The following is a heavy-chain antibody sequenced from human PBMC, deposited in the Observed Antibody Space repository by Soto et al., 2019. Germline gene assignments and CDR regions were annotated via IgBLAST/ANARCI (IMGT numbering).Heavy chain of an antibody. Sequence: QVQLVESGGGVVQPGRSLRLSCAASGFTFSSYAMHWVRQTPGKGLEWLAGISYDGSNTYYADSVKGRFSVYRDNSRNTFYVQLNSLRPDDTALYYCAREYTRKHVVPWGQGTLVTVSS. V-gene: IGHV3-30*14. CDR1: GFTFSSYA. CDR3: AREYTRKHVVP. D-gene: IGHD1-1*01. CDR2: ISYDGSNT. J-gene: IGHJ5*02.